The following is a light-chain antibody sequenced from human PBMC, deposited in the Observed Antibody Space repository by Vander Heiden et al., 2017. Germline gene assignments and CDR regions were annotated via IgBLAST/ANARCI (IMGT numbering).Light chain of an antibody. CDR1: QSVSSK. J-gene: IGKJ4*01. Sequence: EIVMTQPPATLSVSPGERATLSCRASQSVSSKLAWYQQKPGQAPSLLIYGASTRATGIPARFSGSGSGTEFTLTISSLQSEDFAVYYCQQYYNWPLTFGGGTKVEIK. CDR2: GAS. CDR3: QQYYNWPLT. V-gene: IGKV3-15*01.